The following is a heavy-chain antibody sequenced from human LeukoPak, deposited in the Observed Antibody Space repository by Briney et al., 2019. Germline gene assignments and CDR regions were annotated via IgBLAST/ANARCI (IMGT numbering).Heavy chain of an antibody. CDR1: GYSFTSGHY. D-gene: IGHD2-2*01. CDR2: IYHTGSA. J-gene: IGHJ4*02. V-gene: IGHV4-38-2*01. Sequence: PSETLSLTCSVSGYSFTSGHYWGWIRQPPGRGLEWIANIYHTGSAHYNPSLKSRVTISVDTSKNQFSLKLSSVTAADAAVYYCARYCTSTTCILRGFDYWGQGTLVTVSS. CDR3: ARYCTSTTCILRGFDY.